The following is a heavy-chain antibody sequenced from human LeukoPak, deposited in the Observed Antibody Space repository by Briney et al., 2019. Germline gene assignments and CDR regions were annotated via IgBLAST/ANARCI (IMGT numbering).Heavy chain of an antibody. CDR2: IGTIISTK. V-gene: IGHV3-48*03. Sequence: GGSLRLACAASGFMFRTHEMNWVRQAPGKGLEWISYIGTIISTKYYADSVKGRFTISRDDARSSLSLQMSSLRVEDTAVYYCARTVYDLRGQSLVPGLDSWGQGTLVTVSS. J-gene: IGHJ4*02. D-gene: IGHD6-13*01. CDR3: ARTVYDLRGQSLVPGLDS. CDR1: GFMFRTHE.